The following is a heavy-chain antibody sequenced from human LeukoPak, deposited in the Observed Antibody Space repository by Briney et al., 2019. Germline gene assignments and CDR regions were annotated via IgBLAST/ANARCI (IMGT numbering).Heavy chain of an antibody. V-gene: IGHV4-39*07. CDR2: IYYSGST. Sequence: SETLSLTCTASGGSISSSSYYWGWIRQPPGKGLEWIGSIYYSGSTYYNPSLKSRVTISVDTSKNQFSLKLSSVTAADTAVYYCARDYRTSGWYFDYWGQGTLVTVSS. D-gene: IGHD6-19*01. CDR1: GGSISSSSYY. CDR3: ARDYRTSGWYFDY. J-gene: IGHJ4*02.